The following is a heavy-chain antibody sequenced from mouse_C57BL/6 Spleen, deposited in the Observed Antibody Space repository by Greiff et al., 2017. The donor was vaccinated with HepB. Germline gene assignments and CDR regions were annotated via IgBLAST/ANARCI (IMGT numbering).Heavy chain of an antibody. J-gene: IGHJ4*01. V-gene: IGHV14-2*01. D-gene: IGHD1-1*01. Sequence: DVKLQESGAELVKPGASVKLSCTASGFNIKDYYMHWVKQRTEQGLEWIGRIDPEDGETKYAPKFQGKATITADTSSNTAYLQLSSLTSEDTAVYYCASPPYYYGSSYDYAMDYWGQGTSVTVSS. CDR3: ASPPYYYGSSYDYAMDY. CDR2: IDPEDGET. CDR1: GFNIKDYY.